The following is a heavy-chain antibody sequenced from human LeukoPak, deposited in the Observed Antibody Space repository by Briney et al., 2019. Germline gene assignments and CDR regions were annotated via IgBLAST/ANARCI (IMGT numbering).Heavy chain of an antibody. J-gene: IGHJ5*01. CDR3: ARDMVRGRGWFDS. Sequence: SETLSLTCAVSGYSISRGYYWGWIRQPPGKGLEWIGSIYHSGSTYYNPSLKSRVTISVDTSKNQFSLKLSSVTAADTAVYYCARDMVRGRGWFDSWGQGTLVTVSS. CDR2: IYHSGST. CDR1: GYSISRGYY. D-gene: IGHD3-10*01. V-gene: IGHV4-38-2*02.